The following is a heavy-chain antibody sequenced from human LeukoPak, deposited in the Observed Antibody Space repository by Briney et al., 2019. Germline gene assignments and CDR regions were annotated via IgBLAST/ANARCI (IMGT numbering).Heavy chain of an antibody. CDR3: ARVPTLLRGYSYGYYFDY. CDR2: INHSGST. D-gene: IGHD5-18*01. Sequence: PSETLSLTCAVYGGSFSGYYWSWIRQPPRKGLEWIGEINHSGSTNYNPSLKSRVSISVDTSKNQFSLKLSSVTAADTAVYYCARVPTLLRGYSYGYYFDYWGQETRDTVSS. CDR1: GGSFSGYY. J-gene: IGHJ4*02. V-gene: IGHV4-34*01.